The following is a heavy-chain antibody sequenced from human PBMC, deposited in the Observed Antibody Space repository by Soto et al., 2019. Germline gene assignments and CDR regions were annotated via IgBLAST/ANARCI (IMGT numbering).Heavy chain of an antibody. CDR2: ISTTGGST. Sequence: VQLLESGGSLVQPGGSLRLSCAASGFTFNAYSFSWVRQPPGRGLEWVSAISTTGGSTYYGDSVKGRFTISRDNSQNTLYLQMNGLRAEDTAVYYCARPDGATYSFRHWGQGALVTVSS. CDR1: GFTFNAYS. J-gene: IGHJ4*02. CDR3: ARPDGATYSFRH. V-gene: IGHV3-23*01. D-gene: IGHD5-18*01.